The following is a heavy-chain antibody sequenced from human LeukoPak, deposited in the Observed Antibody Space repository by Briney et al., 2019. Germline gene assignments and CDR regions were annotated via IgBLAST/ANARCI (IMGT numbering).Heavy chain of an antibody. CDR1: GFTFSSYW. J-gene: IGHJ4*02. CDR2: IKQGGSEK. D-gene: IGHD6-19*01. Sequence: GGSLRLSCAASGFTFSSYWISWVRQAPGKGLEWVANIKQGGSEKYYVDSVKGRFTISRDNAKNSLYLQMNSLRAEDTAVYYCARDYSSGWYGHLDYFDYWGQGTLVAVSS. CDR3: ARDYSSGWYGHLDYFDY. V-gene: IGHV3-7*03.